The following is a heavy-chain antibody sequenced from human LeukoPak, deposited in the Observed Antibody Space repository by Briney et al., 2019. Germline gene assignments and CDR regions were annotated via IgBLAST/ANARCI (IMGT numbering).Heavy chain of an antibody. CDR3: AKGHHSNWDHYMYV. J-gene: IGHJ6*03. V-gene: IGHV3-7*01. D-gene: IGHD7-27*01. Sequence: GVPLRLSCAGSGFTFSSYWMSWGRQAPGKGLEGVANIKQDGSEKYYGDSVEGRFTISRDNAENSLNLQMNSMRAEDTDVYYCAKGHHSNWDHYMYVWGKGTTVTVSS. CDR1: GFTFSSYW. CDR2: IKQDGSEK.